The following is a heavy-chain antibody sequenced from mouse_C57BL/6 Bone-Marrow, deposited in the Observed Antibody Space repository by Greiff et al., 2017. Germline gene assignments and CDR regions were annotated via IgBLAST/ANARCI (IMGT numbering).Heavy chain of an antibody. V-gene: IGHV1-26*01. Sequence: VQLQQSGPELVKPGASVKISCKASGYTFTDYYMNWVKQSHGKSLEWIGDINPNNGGTSYNQKFKGKATLTVDKSSSTAYMELRSLTSEDSAVYYCARENWESAYWGQGTLVTVSA. CDR3: ARENWESAY. CDR2: INPNNGGT. J-gene: IGHJ3*01. CDR1: GYTFTDYY. D-gene: IGHD4-1*01.